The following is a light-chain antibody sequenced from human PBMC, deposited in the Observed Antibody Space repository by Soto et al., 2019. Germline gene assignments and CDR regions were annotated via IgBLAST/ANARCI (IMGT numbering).Light chain of an antibody. CDR2: GAF. CDR3: QQYNNWPWT. V-gene: IGKV3-15*01. Sequence: IVMTQSPASLSVSPGGRATLSCRASQSISGILAWFQQNTGQAPRLLIHGAFTRATGFPARLRGRGPGKDFTLTISSLQSEDFAVYYCQQYNNWPWTFGQGTKVDIK. J-gene: IGKJ1*01. CDR1: QSISGI.